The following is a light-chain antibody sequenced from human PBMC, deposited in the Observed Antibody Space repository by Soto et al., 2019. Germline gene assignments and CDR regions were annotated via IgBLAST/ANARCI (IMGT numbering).Light chain of an antibody. CDR2: AAS. CDR3: QQSYSTPPT. V-gene: IGKV1-39*01. CDR1: QSISSY. Sequence: DIQMTQSPSSLSASVGDRVTITCRASQSISSYLNWYQQKPGQAPKLLIYAASSLQSWVPSRFSGSGSGTDFTLTISSLQPEDFATYYCQQSYSTPPTFGGGTKVEIK. J-gene: IGKJ4*01.